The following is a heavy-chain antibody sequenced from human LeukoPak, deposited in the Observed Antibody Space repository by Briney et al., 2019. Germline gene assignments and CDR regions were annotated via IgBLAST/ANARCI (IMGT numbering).Heavy chain of an antibody. CDR1: GYTFNDYG. Sequence: VASVKVSCKTPGYTFNDYGISWVRQAPGQGLEWMGWISPYNGNTNYAQKLQGRVTMTTDTSTSTAYMELRSLRSDDTAVYYCARDRGSLLDYWGQGTLVTVSS. CDR2: ISPYNGNT. D-gene: IGHD1-26*01. V-gene: IGHV1-18*01. J-gene: IGHJ4*02. CDR3: ARDRGSLLDY.